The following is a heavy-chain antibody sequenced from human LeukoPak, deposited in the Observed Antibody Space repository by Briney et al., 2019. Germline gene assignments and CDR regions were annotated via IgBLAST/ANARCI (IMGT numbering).Heavy chain of an antibody. D-gene: IGHD4-17*01. CDR2: MNPNSGNT. V-gene: IGHV1-8*01. CDR1: GYTFTSYD. Sequence: ASVKVSCKASGYTFTSYDINWVRQATGQGPEWMGWMNPNSGNTGYAQKFQGRVAMTRNTSISTAYMELSSLRSEDTAVYYCARFDDGDYGFRETVDYWGQGTLVTVSS. CDR3: ARFDDGDYGFRETVDY. J-gene: IGHJ4*02.